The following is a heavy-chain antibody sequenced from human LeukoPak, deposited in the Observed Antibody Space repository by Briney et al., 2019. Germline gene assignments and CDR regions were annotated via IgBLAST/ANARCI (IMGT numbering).Heavy chain of an antibody. D-gene: IGHD2-2*01. V-gene: IGHV4-39*01. CDR1: GGSISGSGYY. CDR3: ASLNPRSSFDYFDY. Sequence: SETLSLTCTVSGGSISGSGYYWGWIRQPPGKGLDWIGSIYYSGTTYYNPSLKSRVTISVDTSKDQFSLKLSSVTAADSAVYYCASLNPRSSFDYFDYWGQGTLVTVSS. CDR2: IYYSGTT. J-gene: IGHJ4*02.